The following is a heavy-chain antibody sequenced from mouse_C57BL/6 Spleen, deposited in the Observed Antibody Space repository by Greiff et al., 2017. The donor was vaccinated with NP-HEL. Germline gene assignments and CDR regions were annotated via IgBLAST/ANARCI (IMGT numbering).Heavy chain of an antibody. V-gene: IGHV1-82*01. D-gene: IGHD1-1*01. J-gene: IGHJ3*01. CDR1: GYAFSSSW. CDR3: ARSITTVVEGPWFAY. CDR2: IYPGDGDI. Sequence: LVESGPELVKPGASVKISCKASGYAFSSSWMNWVKQRPGKGLEWIGRIYPGDGDINYNGRFKGKATLPADNSSSTAYMQLISLTSEDSAVYFCARSITTVVEGPWFAYWGQGTLVTVSA.